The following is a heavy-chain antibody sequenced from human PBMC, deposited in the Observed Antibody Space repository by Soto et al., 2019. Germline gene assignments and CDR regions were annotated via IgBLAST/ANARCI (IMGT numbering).Heavy chain of an antibody. D-gene: IGHD3-22*01. J-gene: IGHJ4*02. CDR1: GYTFTSYG. Sequence: ASVKVSCKASGYTFTSYGISWVRQAPGQGLEWMGWISAYNGNTNYAQKLQGRVTMTTDTSTSTAYMELRSLRSDDTAVYYCARDNRYYDSSGYPDYWGQGTLVTVSS. CDR3: ARDNRYYDSSGYPDY. CDR2: ISAYNGNT. V-gene: IGHV1-18*01.